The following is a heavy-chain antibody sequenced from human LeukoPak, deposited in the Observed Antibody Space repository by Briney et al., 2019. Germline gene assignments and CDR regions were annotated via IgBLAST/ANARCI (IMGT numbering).Heavy chain of an antibody. Sequence: SQTLSLTCAVSGGSISSGGYPWSWIRQPPGKGLEWIGYIYHSGSTYYNPSLKSRVTISVDTSKKQFSLKLSSVTAADTAVYYCARAALWFGELLGAFDMWGQGTMVTVSS. CDR3: ARAALWFGELLGAFDM. V-gene: IGHV4-30-2*01. CDR2: IYHSGST. CDR1: GGSISSGGYP. J-gene: IGHJ3*02. D-gene: IGHD3-10*01.